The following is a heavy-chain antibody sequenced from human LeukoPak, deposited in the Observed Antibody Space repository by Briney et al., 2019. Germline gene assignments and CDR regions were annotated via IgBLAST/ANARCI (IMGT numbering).Heavy chain of an antibody. CDR2: INPNSGGT. J-gene: IGHJ6*03. CDR3: ARGVPAATYYYYYYMDV. V-gene: IGHV1-2*02. D-gene: IGHD2-2*01. CDR1: GYTFTSYG. Sequence: ASVKVSCKASGYTFTSYGISWVRQAPGQGLKWMGWINPNSGGTNYAQKFQGRVTMTRDTSISTAYMELSRLRSDDTAVYYCARGVPAATYYYYYYMDVWGKGTTVTISS.